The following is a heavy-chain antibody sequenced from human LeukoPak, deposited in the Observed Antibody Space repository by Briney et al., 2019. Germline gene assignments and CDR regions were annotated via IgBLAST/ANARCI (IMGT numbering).Heavy chain of an antibody. Sequence: GGSLRLSCAASGFSFRSCWMHWVRHAPGKELVWVSRINGDGSTTNYADSVRGRFTISRDNAKNTLYLQMNSLRADDSAVYFCASLVGGYYPPVEAFDVWGQGTMVTVSS. J-gene: IGHJ3*01. CDR2: INGDGSTT. CDR1: GFSFRSCW. V-gene: IGHV3-74*01. D-gene: IGHD3-3*01. CDR3: ASLVGGYYPPVEAFDV.